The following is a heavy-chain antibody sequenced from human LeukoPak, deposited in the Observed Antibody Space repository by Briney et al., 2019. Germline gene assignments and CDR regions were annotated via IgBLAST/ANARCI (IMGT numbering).Heavy chain of an antibody. V-gene: IGHV1-69*06. Sequence: SVKVSCKASGGTFSSYAISWVRQAPGQGLEWMGGIIPIFGTANYAQKFQGRVTITADKSTSTAYMELSSLRSEDTAVYYGARNRGEGGSGALFANWGKGPRSPVSS. J-gene: IGHJ4*02. CDR1: GGTFSSYA. CDR2: IIPIFGTA. CDR3: ARNRGEGGSGALFAN. D-gene: IGHD3-16*01.